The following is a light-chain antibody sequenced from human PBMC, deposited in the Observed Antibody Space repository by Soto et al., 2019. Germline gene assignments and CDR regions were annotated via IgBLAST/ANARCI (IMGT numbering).Light chain of an antibody. CDR2: EVT. CDR3: SAYAGRNTFV. Sequence: QSALAQPPSASGSPGQSVTISCTGTSSDVGDNYVSWYQQHLGKAPKLIIYEVTLRPSGVPDRFSGSKSGNTASLTVSGLHADDEADYYCSAYAGRNTFVFGTGTKLNVL. V-gene: IGLV2-8*01. J-gene: IGLJ1*01. CDR1: SSDVGDNY.